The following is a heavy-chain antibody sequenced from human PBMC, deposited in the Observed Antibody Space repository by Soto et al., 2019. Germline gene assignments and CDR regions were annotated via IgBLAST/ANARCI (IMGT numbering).Heavy chain of an antibody. CDR2: ISGSGGST. CDR1: GFTFSSHA. V-gene: IGHV3-23*01. J-gene: IGHJ6*02. D-gene: IGHD3-16*01. Sequence: EVQLLESGGGLVQPGGSLKLSCAGSGFTFSSHAMTWVRQAPGKGLEWVSAISGSGGSTYYADSVRGRFTISRDNSKNTLYLQVNRLRAEDTAVYYCAKDLYAYYYYGLDVWGQGTTVTVSS. CDR3: AKDLYAYYYYGLDV.